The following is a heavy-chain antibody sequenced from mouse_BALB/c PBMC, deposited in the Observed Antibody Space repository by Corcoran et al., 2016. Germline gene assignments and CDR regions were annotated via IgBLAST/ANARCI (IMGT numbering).Heavy chain of an antibody. CDR3: ARSHYGSSYVFAY. D-gene: IGHD1-1*01. CDR2: INPYKDGT. Sequence: EVQLQQSGPELVKPGASVKMSCKASGYTFTSYVMHWVKQKPGQGLEWIGYINPYKDGTKYNEKFKGKATLTSDKSSSTAYMELSSLTSEDSAVYYCARSHYGSSYVFAYWGQGTLVTVSA. CDR1: GYTFTSYV. J-gene: IGHJ3*01. V-gene: IGHV1S136*01.